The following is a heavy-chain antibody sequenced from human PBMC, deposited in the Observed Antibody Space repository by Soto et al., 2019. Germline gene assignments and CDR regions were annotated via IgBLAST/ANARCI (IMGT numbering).Heavy chain of an antibody. D-gene: IGHD3-22*01. CDR2: IYYSGST. CDR1: GGSISSGDCY. Sequence: SETLSLTCTVSGGSISSGDCYWCWIRQPPGKGLEWIGYIYYSGSTYYNRSLKSRVTISVDTSKNQFSLKQSSVTAADTAVYYCARGRNYYDSSGYQEYNFDYWGQGTLVTVSS. CDR3: ARGRNYYDSSGYQEYNFDY. J-gene: IGHJ4*02. V-gene: IGHV4-30-4*01.